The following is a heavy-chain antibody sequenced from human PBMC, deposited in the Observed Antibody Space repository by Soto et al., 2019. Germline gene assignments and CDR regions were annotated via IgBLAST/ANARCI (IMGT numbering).Heavy chain of an antibody. Sequence: PGESLTISCKGSGYSFTSYWISWVRQMPGKGLEWMGRIDPSDSYTNYSPSFQGHVTISADKSISTAYLQWSSLKASDTAMYYCARREVEGIAAAGTTDDGWLYWGQAILVS. CDR1: GYSFTSYW. J-gene: IGHJ4*02. V-gene: IGHV5-10-1*01. D-gene: IGHD6-13*01. CDR2: IDPSDSYT. CDR3: ARREVEGIAAAGTTDDGWLY.